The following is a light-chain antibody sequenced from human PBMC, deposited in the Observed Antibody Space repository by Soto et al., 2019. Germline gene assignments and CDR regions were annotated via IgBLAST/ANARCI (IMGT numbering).Light chain of an antibody. J-gene: IGKJ2*01. CDR3: QQYASSPYT. V-gene: IGKV3-20*01. Sequence: EIVLTKSTGTLSLSPGESAALSCRGSQSISSSYLAWYQQKPGQAPRLLIYGASRRATGIPDRFSGRESGTDFTLTITTLEPEDSAVYFCQQYASSPYTFGQGTKVDI. CDR1: QSISSSY. CDR2: GAS.